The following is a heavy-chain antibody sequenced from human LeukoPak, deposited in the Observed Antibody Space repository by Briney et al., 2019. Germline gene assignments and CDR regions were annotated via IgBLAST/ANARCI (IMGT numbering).Heavy chain of an antibody. CDR2: TYYRSKWYN. Sequence: SQTLSLTCAISGDSVSSNSAAWNWIRQSPSRGLEWLGRTYYRSKWYNDYAVSVKSRITINPDTSKDQFSLQLNSVTPEDTAVYYCARAAIVGATGGEKSDYWGQGTLVTVSS. CDR1: GDSVSSNSAA. CDR3: ARAAIVGATGGEKSDY. V-gene: IGHV6-1*01. D-gene: IGHD1-26*01. J-gene: IGHJ4*02.